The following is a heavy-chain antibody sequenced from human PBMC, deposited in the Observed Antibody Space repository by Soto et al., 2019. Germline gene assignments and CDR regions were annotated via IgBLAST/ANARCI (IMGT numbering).Heavy chain of an antibody. V-gene: IGHV1-18*01. Sequence: QVQLVQSGAEMKQPGASVKVSCKTSGYAFSGYRLSWVRQGPGQGLEWMGWISGYNGNTDYAQKFQGRVTMTTDTPTSTAYMELRSLRSDATAVYYCASDLGPPNWFDCWGQGTLVTVSS. CDR3: ASDLGPPNWFDC. D-gene: IGHD2-8*01. CDR1: GYAFSGYR. CDR2: ISGYNGNT. J-gene: IGHJ5*01.